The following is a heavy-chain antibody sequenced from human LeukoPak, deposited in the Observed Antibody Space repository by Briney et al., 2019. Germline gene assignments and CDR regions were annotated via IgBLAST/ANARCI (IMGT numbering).Heavy chain of an antibody. CDR1: GFTVSSNY. Sequence: GGSLRLSCAASGFTVSSNYMSWVRQAPGKGLEWVSVIYSGGSTYYADSVKGRFTISRDNSKNTLYLQMNSLSAEDTAVYYCARDRPSRDWGGDCYNWGQGALVTVSS. J-gene: IGHJ4*02. V-gene: IGHV3-53*01. D-gene: IGHD2-21*02. CDR3: ARDRPSRDWGGDCYN. CDR2: IYSGGST.